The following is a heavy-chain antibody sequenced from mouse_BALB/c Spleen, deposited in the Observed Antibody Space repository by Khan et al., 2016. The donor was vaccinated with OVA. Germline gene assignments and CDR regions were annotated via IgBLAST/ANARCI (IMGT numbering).Heavy chain of an antibody. CDR1: GFSLTSYA. Sequence: QIQLVQSGPGLVAPSQSLSITCTVTGFSLTSYAIHWIRQPPGKGLEWLGILWAGGSTNYNSALMSRLSISKDNSKSQVFLKMNSLQTHDTAMYYCARNREPDYFDYWGQGTTLTVSS. CDR2: LWAGGST. V-gene: IGHV2-9*02. J-gene: IGHJ2*01. CDR3: ARNREPDYFDY.